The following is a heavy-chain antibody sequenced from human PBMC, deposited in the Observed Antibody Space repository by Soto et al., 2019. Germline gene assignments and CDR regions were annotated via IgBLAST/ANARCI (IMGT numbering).Heavy chain of an antibody. J-gene: IGHJ4*02. CDR3: AREDRDLLTGIGVDY. CDR1: GYTFTSYY. D-gene: IGHD3-9*01. V-gene: IGHV1-46*01. CDR2: INPSGGST. Sequence: ASVKVSCKASGYTFTSYYMHWVRQAPGQGLEWMGIINPSGGSTSYAQKFQGRVTMTRDTSTSTVYMELSSLRSEDTAVYYCAREDRDLLTGIGVDYWGQGGLVTVSS.